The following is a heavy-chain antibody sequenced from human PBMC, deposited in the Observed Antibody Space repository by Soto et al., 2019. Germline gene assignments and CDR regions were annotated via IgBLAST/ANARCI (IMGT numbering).Heavy chain of an antibody. CDR1: GYTFTSYD. J-gene: IGHJ4*02. CDR3: ASGAHSSSTRCPDFVY. Sequence: GASVKVSCKASGYTFTSYDINWVRQATGQGLEWMGWMNPNSGNTGYAQKFQGRVTMTRNTSITTAYMELSSLRSEDTAVYYCASGAHSSSTRCPDFVYWDLGTLVTVSS. CDR2: MNPNSGNT. V-gene: IGHV1-8*01. D-gene: IGHD2-2*01.